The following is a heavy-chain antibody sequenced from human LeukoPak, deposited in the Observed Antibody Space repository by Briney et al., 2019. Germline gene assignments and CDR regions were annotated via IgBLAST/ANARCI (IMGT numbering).Heavy chain of an antibody. CDR2: ISGSGGST. J-gene: IGHJ4*02. CDR1: GFTFSSYA. D-gene: IGHD6-13*01. CDR3: AKGVYSSSWYYFDY. V-gene: IGHV3-23*01. Sequence: PGGSLRLSCAASGFTFSSYAMSWVRQAPGKGLEWVSAISGSGGSTYHADSVKGRFTISRDNSKNTLYLQMNSLRAEDTAVYYCAKGVYSSSWYYFDYWGQGTLVTVSS.